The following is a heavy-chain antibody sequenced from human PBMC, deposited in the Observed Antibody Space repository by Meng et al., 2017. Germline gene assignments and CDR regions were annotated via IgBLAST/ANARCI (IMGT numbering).Heavy chain of an antibody. Sequence: GGSLRLSCKGSGYSFTSYWIGWVRQMPGKGLEWMGIIYPGDSDTRYSPSFQGQVTISADKSISTAYLQWSSLKASDTAMYYRARHRDGYNTKSHAFDIWGQGTRVTVSS. CDR3: ARHRDGYNTKSHAFDI. J-gene: IGHJ3*02. CDR2: IYPGDSDT. V-gene: IGHV5-51*01. CDR1: GYSFTSYW. D-gene: IGHD5-24*01.